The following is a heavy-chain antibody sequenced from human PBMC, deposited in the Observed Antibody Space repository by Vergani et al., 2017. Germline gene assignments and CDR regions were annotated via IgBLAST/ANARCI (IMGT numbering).Heavy chain of an antibody. V-gene: IGHV3-30*18. Sequence: QVQLVESGGGEVQPGRSLRLSCSAAGFPFSDYGVHWVRQAPGKGLEWVSVISYDGNKKNYADSVKGRFTISRDNSKNTLYLQMNSLRAEDTAVYYCAKTRDWGQGTLVTVSS. J-gene: IGHJ4*02. CDR3: AKTRD. CDR2: ISYDGNKK. CDR1: GFPFSDYG.